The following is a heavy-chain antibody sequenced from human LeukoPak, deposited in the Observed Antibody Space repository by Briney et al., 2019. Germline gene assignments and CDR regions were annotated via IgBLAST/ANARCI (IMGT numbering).Heavy chain of an antibody. CDR2: IYYSGST. CDR3: ARGSRELYYFDY. CDR1: GGSISSYS. Sequence: SETLSLTCTVPGGSISSYSWSWIRQPPGKGLEWIGYIYYSGSTKYNPSLKSRVTISVDASKTQFSLKLNSVTAADTAVYYCARGSRELYYFDYWGQGTLVTVSS. V-gene: IGHV4-59*01. J-gene: IGHJ4*02. D-gene: IGHD1-7*01.